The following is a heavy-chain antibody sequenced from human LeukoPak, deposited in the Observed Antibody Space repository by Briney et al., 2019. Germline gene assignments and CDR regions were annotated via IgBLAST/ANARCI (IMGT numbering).Heavy chain of an antibody. Sequence: PGGSLRLSCAASGFTFSNDWMPWVRQAPGKGLVWVSRINTDGSTTTYADSVKGRFTISRDNAKNTLYLQMNSLRVEDTAVYYCARGRGGSYHYWGQGTLVTVSS. CDR3: ARGRGGSYHY. V-gene: IGHV3-74*01. CDR1: GFTFSNDW. CDR2: INTDGSTT. J-gene: IGHJ4*02. D-gene: IGHD1-26*01.